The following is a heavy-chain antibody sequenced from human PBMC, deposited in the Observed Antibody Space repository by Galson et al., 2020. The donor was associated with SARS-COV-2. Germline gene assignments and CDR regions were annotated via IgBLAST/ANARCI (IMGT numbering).Heavy chain of an antibody. Sequence: ASVKVSCKVSGYTLTELSMHWVRQAPGKGLEWMGGFDPEDGETIYAQKFQGRVTMTEDTSTDTAYMELSSLRSEDTAVYYCATSFSFGGVTAPMDYWGQGTLVTVSS. CDR1: GYTLTELS. D-gene: IGHD3-16*01. V-gene: IGHV1-24*01. J-gene: IGHJ4*02. CDR3: ATSFSFGGVTAPMDY. CDR2: FDPEDGET.